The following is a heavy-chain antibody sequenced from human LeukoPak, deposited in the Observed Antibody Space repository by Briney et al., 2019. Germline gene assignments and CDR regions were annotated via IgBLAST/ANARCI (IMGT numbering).Heavy chain of an antibody. Sequence: SETLSLTCTVSSGAISSSGYYWGWIRQPPGRGLEWIGSIYHSGNTYYNPSLKSRVTISVDTSKNQFSLKLSSVTAADTAAYYCATQRRSSWYNFDYWGQGTLVTVSS. J-gene: IGHJ4*02. V-gene: IGHV4-39*01. CDR3: ATQRRSSWYNFDY. CDR1: SGAISSSGYY. CDR2: IYHSGNT. D-gene: IGHD6-13*01.